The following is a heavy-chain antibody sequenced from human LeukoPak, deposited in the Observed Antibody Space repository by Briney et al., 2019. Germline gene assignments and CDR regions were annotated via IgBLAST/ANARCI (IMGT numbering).Heavy chain of an antibody. J-gene: IGHJ3*02. CDR2: ISGSGSST. CDR1: GFTFSSYA. V-gene: IGHV3-23*01. Sequence: TGGSLRLSCAASGFTFSSYAMSWVRQAPGKGLEWVSAISGSGSSTYYADSVKGRFTISRDNSKNTLYLQMNSLRAEDTAVYYCAKGGDYGGNAGTFDIWGQGTMVTVSS. CDR3: AKGGDYGGNAGTFDI. D-gene: IGHD4-23*01.